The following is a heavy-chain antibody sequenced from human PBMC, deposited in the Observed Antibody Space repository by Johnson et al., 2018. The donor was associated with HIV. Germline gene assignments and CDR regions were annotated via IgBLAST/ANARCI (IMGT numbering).Heavy chain of an antibody. J-gene: IGHJ3*02. CDR2: ISYDGSYK. D-gene: IGHD2-8*02. CDR1: GFTFSSYA. CDR3: ARVRTGRENAFDI. V-gene: IGHV3-30*04. Sequence: QLVESGGGLVQRGGSLRLSCAASGFTFSSYAMHWVRQAPGKGLEWVAVISYDGSYKYYADSVKGRFTISRDNSKSTLYLQMNSLRAEDTAVYYCARVRTGRENAFDIWGQGTMVTVSS.